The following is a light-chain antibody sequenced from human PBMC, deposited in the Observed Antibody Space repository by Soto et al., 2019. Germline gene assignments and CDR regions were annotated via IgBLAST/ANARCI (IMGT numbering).Light chain of an antibody. J-gene: IGLJ1*01. CDR1: SSDVGGYNY. CDR2: DVS. V-gene: IGLV2-14*01. CDR3: SSYTTSSTYV. Sequence: QSVLTQPASVSGSPGQSIAISCIGSSSDVGGYNYVSWHQQHPGKAPKLMIYDVSNRPSGVSNRFSGSKSGNTASLTISGLQAEDEADYYCSSYTTSSTYVFGTGTKVTVL.